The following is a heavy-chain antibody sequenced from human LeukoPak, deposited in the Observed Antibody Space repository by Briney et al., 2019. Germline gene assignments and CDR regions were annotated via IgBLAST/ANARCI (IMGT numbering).Heavy chain of an antibody. Sequence: SQTLSLTCTVSGGSISSGDYYWSWIRQPPGKGLEWIGYICYSGSTYYNPSLKSRITISVDTSKNQFSLKLSSVTAADTAVYYCARGGGPLYCSGGSCPVGIWGQGTMVTVSS. D-gene: IGHD2-15*01. CDR2: ICYSGST. J-gene: IGHJ3*02. CDR1: GGSISSGDYY. V-gene: IGHV4-30-4*08. CDR3: ARGGGPLYCSGGSCPVGI.